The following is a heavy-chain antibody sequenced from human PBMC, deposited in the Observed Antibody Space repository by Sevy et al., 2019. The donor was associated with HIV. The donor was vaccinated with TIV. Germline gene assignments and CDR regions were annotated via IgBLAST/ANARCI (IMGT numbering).Heavy chain of an antibody. CDR2: VDDSGGA. CDR3: ARRTPSYSDETSKDWLLYYYFDL. CDR1: GGSFSGYQ. V-gene: IGHV4-34*01. Sequence: SETLSLTCAVYGGSFSGYQWTWIRQHPGRGLEWLGEVDDSGGAKSNPSLKSRLTMSVDTSKNQVYLKLQSVTFADSAVYYCARRTPSYSDETSKDWLLYYYFDLWGQGSLVTVSS. J-gene: IGHJ5*02. D-gene: IGHD3-22*01.